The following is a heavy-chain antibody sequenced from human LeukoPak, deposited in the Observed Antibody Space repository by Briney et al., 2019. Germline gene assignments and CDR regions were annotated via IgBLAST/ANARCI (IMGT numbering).Heavy chain of an antibody. J-gene: IGHJ4*02. D-gene: IGHD2-2*02. Sequence: ASVRVSFKGSGYTFTIYGISWVRQAPGQGGEGMGWISAYNGNTNYAQKLQGRVTITTDTSTSTAYMELRSLRSDDTAVYYCAREEDCSSTSCHNYFDYWGQGTLVTVSS. CDR3: AREEDCSSTSCHNYFDY. CDR1: GYTFTIYG. V-gene: IGHV1-18*01. CDR2: ISAYNGNT.